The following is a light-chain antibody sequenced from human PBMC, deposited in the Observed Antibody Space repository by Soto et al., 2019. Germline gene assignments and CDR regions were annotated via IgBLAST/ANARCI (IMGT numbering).Light chain of an antibody. J-gene: IGLJ2*01. Sequence: QSALTQPASVSGSPGQPITISCSGTSSDIGGYNYVSWYQHHPGKAPKLIIYDVINRPSGVSNRFSGSKSANTASLTISGLQAEDEADYFCSSYTTSSTPVVFGGGTKLTDL. V-gene: IGLV2-14*03. CDR1: SSDIGGYNY. CDR3: SSYTTSSTPVV. CDR2: DVI.